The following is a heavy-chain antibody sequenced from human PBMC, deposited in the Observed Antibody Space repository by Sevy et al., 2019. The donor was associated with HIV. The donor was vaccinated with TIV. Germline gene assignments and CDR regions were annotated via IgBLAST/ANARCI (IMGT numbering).Heavy chain of an antibody. D-gene: IGHD3-3*01. CDR2: ISDDGSRK. CDR1: GFSFSGYA. J-gene: IGHJ3*02. Sequence: GRSLRLSCTASGFSFSGYAMHWVRQAPGKGLEWVVGISDDGSRKYYVDSVKDRFTISRDNSENTQYLEMNSLRSEDTAIYYCARDRWRFLEWLRVAFDIWGQGTMVTVSS. CDR3: ARDRWRFLEWLRVAFDI. V-gene: IGHV3-30-3*01.